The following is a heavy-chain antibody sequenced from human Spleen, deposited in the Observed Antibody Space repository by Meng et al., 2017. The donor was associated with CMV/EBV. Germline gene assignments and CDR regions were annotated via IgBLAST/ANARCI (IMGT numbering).Heavy chain of an antibody. V-gene: IGHV2-5*02. CDR3: AHILTFGGGDY. CDR1: GFYIRSSGLG. Sequence: CKELGPRAGNTHKTLTLSGTSCGFYIRSSGLGVGWLRQPTGKALEWLALIYWDDDKRYSPSLMSRLTITKDTYKNQVVLTMTNMDPVDTATYYCAHILTFGGGDYWGQGTLVTVSS. D-gene: IGHD3-16*01. J-gene: IGHJ4*02. CDR2: IYWDDDK.